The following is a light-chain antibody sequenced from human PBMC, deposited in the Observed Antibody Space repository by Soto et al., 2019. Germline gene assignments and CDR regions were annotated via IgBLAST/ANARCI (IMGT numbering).Light chain of an antibody. Sequence: EIEMPQSPATLPVSPGERATLSCRASQSVSTNLAWYQQKPGQAPRLLIYGASTRAPGFPARFTGSGSGTEFTLTIRSLQSEDFAVYYCQQYNDCPSNTFGQGTKLEIK. J-gene: IGKJ2*01. CDR2: GAS. CDR3: QQYNDCPSNT. CDR1: QSVSTN. V-gene: IGKV3-15*01.